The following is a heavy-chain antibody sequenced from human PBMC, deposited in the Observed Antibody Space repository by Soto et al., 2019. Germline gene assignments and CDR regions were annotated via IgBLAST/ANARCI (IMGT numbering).Heavy chain of an antibody. D-gene: IGHD3-16*01. V-gene: IGHV4-38-2*02. Sequence: SETLSLTCAVSGYPITNVYFWGWIRKPPGKGLEWIWSIDHDGTTNYNPSLKSRVIISVDTSKNQFSLELRSLTAADTAVYSCVRDTSLPPQLGFDXWGQGTMVTVS. CDR2: IDHDGTT. CDR3: VRDTSLPPQLGFDX. J-gene: IGHJ3*02. CDR1: GYPITNVYF.